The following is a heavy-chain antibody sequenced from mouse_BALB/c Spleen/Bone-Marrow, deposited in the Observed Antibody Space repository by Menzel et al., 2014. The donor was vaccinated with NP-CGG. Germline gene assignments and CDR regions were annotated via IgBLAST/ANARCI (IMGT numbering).Heavy chain of an antibody. CDR2: IRNKANGYTT. CDR3: ARDAYRYDGWYCDV. J-gene: IGHJ1*01. D-gene: IGHD2-14*01. Sequence: EVKLVESGGGLVQPGGSLRLSCATSGFTFTDYYMSWVRQPPGKALEWLGFIRNKANGYTTEYSASVKGRFTISRDNSQSILYLQMNTLRAEDSATYYCARDAYRYDGWYCDVWGAGTTVTVSS. CDR1: GFTFTDYY. V-gene: IGHV7-3*02.